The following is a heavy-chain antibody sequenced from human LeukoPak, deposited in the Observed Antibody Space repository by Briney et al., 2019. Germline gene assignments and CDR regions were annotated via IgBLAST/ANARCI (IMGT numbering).Heavy chain of an antibody. CDR1: GGSISSSSYY. D-gene: IGHD4-17*01. CDR2: IYHSGST. V-gene: IGHV4-39*07. Sequence: PSETLSLTCTVSGGSISSSSYYWGWIRQPPGKGLEWIGNIYHSGSTYYNPSLKSRVTISVDTSKNQFSLKLSSVTAADTAVYYCARGEDYGDYLGAFDIWGQGTMVTVSS. J-gene: IGHJ3*02. CDR3: ARGEDYGDYLGAFDI.